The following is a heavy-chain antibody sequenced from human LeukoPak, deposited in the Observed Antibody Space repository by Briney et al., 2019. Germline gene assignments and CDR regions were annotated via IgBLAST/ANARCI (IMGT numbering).Heavy chain of an antibody. Sequence: GASVKVSCKASGYTFTSYAMHWVRQAPGQRLEWMGWINAGNGNTKYSQKFQGRVTITRDTSASTAYMELSSLRSEDTAVYYCARDLLNYYGSGSPIGQVDHWGQGTLVTVSS. CDR3: ARDLLNYYGSGSPIGQVDH. V-gene: IGHV1-3*01. J-gene: IGHJ5*02. CDR1: GYTFTSYA. D-gene: IGHD3-10*01. CDR2: INAGNGNT.